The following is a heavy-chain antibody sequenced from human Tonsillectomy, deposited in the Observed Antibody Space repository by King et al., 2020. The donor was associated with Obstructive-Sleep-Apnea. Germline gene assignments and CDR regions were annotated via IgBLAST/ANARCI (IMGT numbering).Heavy chain of an antibody. CDR3: ARVMKSNKDLDY. Sequence: QLQESGPGLVKPSQTLSLTCAVSGGSISSGGYSWSWIRQPPGKGLEWIGYIYYSGSTSYNPSLKSRVTISVDTSKNQFSLKLSSVTAADTAVYYCARVMKSNKDLDYWGQGTLVTVPS. V-gene: IGHV4-30-4*07. J-gene: IGHJ4*02. D-gene: IGHD2-8*01. CDR1: GGSISSGGYS. CDR2: IYYSGST.